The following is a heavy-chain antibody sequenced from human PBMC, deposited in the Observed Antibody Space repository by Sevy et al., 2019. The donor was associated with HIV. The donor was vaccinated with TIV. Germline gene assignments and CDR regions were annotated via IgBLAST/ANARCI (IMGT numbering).Heavy chain of an antibody. D-gene: IGHD3-22*01. V-gene: IGHV3-30*02. CDR1: GFTFSSYG. CDR2: IRYDGSNK. J-gene: IGHJ4*02. Sequence: GGSLRLSCAASGFTFSSYGMHWVRQAPGKGLEWVAFIRYDGSNKYYADSVKGRFTISSDNCKNTLYLQMNSLRAEDTAVYYCAKDRGYYDSSGYSSRYFDYWGQGTLVTVSS. CDR3: AKDRGYYDSSGYSSRYFDY.